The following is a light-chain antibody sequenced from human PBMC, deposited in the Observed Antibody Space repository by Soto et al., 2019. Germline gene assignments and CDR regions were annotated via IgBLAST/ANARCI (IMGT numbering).Light chain of an antibody. CDR3: QQYCSSPFT. V-gene: IGKV3-20*01. CDR2: GAS. Sequence: EIVLTQSPGTLSLSPGERATLSCRASQSVSGSCLAWYQQKPGQAPRLLTYGASSRATGIPDRFSGSGSGTDFTTTISRLEPEDFAVYYCQQYCSSPFTFGPGTKVYIK. CDR1: QSVSGSC. J-gene: IGKJ3*01.